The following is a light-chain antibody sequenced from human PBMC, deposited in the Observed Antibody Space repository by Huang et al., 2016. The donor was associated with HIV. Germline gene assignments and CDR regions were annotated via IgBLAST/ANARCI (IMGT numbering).Light chain of an antibody. CDR1: QNINRY. J-gene: IGKJ2*01. CDR3: QQSARTPRT. Sequence: DIQITQSPSSLSASVGDRVTITCRASQNINRYLNWYQQRPGEAPKLLIHGASSLPSRVPSRFTGSGSGTDFTLTISSLQPEDSATYYCQQSARTPRTFGQGTKLEI. CDR2: GAS. V-gene: IGKV1-39*01.